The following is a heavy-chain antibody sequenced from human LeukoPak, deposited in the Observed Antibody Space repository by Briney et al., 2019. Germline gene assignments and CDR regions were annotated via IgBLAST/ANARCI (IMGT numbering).Heavy chain of an antibody. J-gene: IGHJ3*02. Sequence: GSLRLFCAASGFIFSSHAMSWVRQAPGKGLEWIGEINHSGSTTYNPSLKSRVTISVDTIKNQFSLNLNSVTAADTAVYYCARGYGDYYDSSGYDALDIWGQGTMVTGSS. V-gene: IGHV4-34*01. CDR3: ARGYGDYYDSSGYDALDI. CDR2: INHSGST. D-gene: IGHD3-22*01. CDR1: GFIFSSHA.